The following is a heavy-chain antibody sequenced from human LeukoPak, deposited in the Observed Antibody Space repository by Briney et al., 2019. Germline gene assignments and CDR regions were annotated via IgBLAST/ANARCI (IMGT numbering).Heavy chain of an antibody. CDR1: GFTFSSYS. Sequence: GGSLRLSCAASGFTFSSYSMNWVRQAPGKGLEWVSSISSSSSYIYYADSVKGRFTISRDNAKNSLYLQMNSLRAEDTAVYYCATPLLRGYSYGYDHWGQGTLVTVSS. V-gene: IGHV3-21*01. CDR2: ISSSSSYI. J-gene: IGHJ5*02. D-gene: IGHD5-18*01. CDR3: ATPLLRGYSYGYDH.